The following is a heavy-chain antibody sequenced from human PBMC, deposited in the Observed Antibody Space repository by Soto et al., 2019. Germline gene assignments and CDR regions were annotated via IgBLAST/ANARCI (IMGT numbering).Heavy chain of an antibody. J-gene: IGHJ6*03. CDR2: IDHSGST. V-gene: IGHV4-34*01. Sequence: SETLSLTCAVYGGSFSGYYWNWIRQPPGKGLEWIGEIDHSGSTKYNPSLKSRVTISVDTSKNQFSLKVSSVTAADTAVYYCARDLGLRSAGDLYYYYIDVWGKGTTVTVSS. D-gene: IGHD5-12*01. CDR3: ARDLGLRSAGDLYYYYIDV. CDR1: GGSFSGYY.